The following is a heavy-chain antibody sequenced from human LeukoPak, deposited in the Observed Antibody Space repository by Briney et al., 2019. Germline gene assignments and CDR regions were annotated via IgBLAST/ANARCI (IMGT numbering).Heavy chain of an antibody. Sequence: SCAASGFTFSSYGMHWVRQAPGKGLEWVAVISYDGSNKYYADSVKGRFTISRDNSKNTLYLQMNSLRAEDTAVYYCAKDSQVIAVAGYFDYWGQGTLVTVSS. V-gene: IGHV3-30*18. CDR1: GFTFSSYG. J-gene: IGHJ4*02. CDR2: ISYDGSNK. D-gene: IGHD6-19*01. CDR3: AKDSQVIAVAGYFDY.